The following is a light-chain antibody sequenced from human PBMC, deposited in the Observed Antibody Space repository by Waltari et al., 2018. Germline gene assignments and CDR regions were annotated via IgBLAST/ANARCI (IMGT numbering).Light chain of an antibody. J-gene: IGKJ2*01. CDR2: TAS. Sequence: DIVMTQSPSSLSASVGDRVTITCRASQSISNYLNWYQQKPGTAPKLLIYTASSLQSGVPLRFSGSGSGTDFTLTISSLQPEDFATYFCQQSYSTPYTFGQGTKLDIK. CDR1: QSISNY. V-gene: IGKV1-39*01. CDR3: QQSYSTPYT.